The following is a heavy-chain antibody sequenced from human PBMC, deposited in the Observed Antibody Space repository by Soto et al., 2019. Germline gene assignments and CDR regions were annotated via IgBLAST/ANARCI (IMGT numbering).Heavy chain of an antibody. D-gene: IGHD3-3*01. CDR3: ARPGTILGRNGMDV. CDR2: ISGYNGYT. Sequence: QAQLVQSGAEVKKPGASVKVSCKTSGYTFNTYGISWVRQVPGQGPEWMGWISGYNGYTKYAQKFQGRVTMTTDTATSTAYTDMRSLRSDDTAVYYCARPGTILGRNGMDVWGQGTTVIVSS. CDR1: GYTFNTYG. J-gene: IGHJ6*02. V-gene: IGHV1-18*04.